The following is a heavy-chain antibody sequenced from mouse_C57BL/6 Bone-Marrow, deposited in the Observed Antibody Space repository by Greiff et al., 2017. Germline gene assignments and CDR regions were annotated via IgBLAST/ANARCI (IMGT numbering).Heavy chain of an antibody. V-gene: IGHV1-5*01. CDR1: GYTFTSYW. CDR2: IYPGNSDT. J-gene: IGHJ4*01. D-gene: IGHD1-1*01. CDR3: TRSLITTPPGVDY. Sequence: VHVKQSGTVLARPGASVKMSCKTSGYTFTSYWMHWVKQRPGQGLEWIGAIYPGNSDTSYNQKFKGKAKLTAVTSASTAYMELSSLTNEDSAVYYCTRSLITTPPGVDYWGQGTSVTVSS.